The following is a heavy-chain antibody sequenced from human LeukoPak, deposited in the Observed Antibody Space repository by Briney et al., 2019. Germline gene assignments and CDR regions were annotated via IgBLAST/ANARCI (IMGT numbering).Heavy chain of an antibody. V-gene: IGHV3-74*01. CDR2: LKGVGCEA. Sequence: GGSLRLSCSASGFTFRSHALHWVRQAPGGGWVWVQRLKGVGCEASYAASVKGRFTISRDNAKNTLYLQMSSLRVEDTAVYYCARDGFTGPVTAYLDYWGQGAPVTVSS. CDR1: GFTFRSHA. J-gene: IGHJ4*02. CDR3: ARDGFTGPVTAYLDY. D-gene: IGHD2-21*02.